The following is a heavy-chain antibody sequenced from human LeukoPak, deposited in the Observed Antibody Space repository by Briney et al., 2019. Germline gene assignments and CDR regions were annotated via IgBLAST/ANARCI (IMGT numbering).Heavy chain of an antibody. J-gene: IGHJ6*04. CDR2: IRGSRSTI. CDR1: GFTFSSYE. Sequence: GGPLRLSCAASGFTFSSYEMNWARKAPGKGLKWVSYIRGSRSTIYYADLVKGRFTISRDNAKNSMYLHMNSLTSEDTTVYYSAELGITMIGGVWGKGTTVTISS. V-gene: IGHV3-48*03. D-gene: IGHD3-10*02. CDR3: AELGITMIGGV.